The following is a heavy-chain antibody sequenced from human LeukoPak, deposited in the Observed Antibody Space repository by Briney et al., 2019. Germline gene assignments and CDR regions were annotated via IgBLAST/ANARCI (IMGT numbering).Heavy chain of an antibody. CDR2: MNPNSGNT. V-gene: IGHV1-8*01. Sequence: ASVKVSCKASGYTFTSYDINWVRQATGQGLEWMGWMNPNSGNTGYAQKFQGRVTMTRNTSISTAYMELSRLRSDDTAVYYCAREYCSSTSCYFRGHFDYWGQGTLVTVSS. CDR3: AREYCSSTSCYFRGHFDY. D-gene: IGHD2-2*01. J-gene: IGHJ4*02. CDR1: GYTFTSYD.